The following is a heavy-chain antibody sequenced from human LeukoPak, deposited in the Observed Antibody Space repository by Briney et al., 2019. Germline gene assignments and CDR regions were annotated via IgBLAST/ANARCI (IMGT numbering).Heavy chain of an antibody. Sequence: GGSLRLSCSACGFTFWSFSMIGLAQAPGEGREGVASISSSSRYIYYGGSVKGRFTISRDNAKNVLSLQMNSLRAQDTAVYSCASDKEHSSRWLQYAFDIWGQGTMVTVSS. CDR2: ISSSSRYI. V-gene: IGHV3-21*01. J-gene: IGHJ3*02. D-gene: IGHD5-24*01. CDR1: GFTFWSFS. CDR3: ASDKEHSSRWLQYAFDI.